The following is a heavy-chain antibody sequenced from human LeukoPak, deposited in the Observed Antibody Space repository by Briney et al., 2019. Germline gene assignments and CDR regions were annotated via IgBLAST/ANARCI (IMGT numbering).Heavy chain of an antibody. V-gene: IGHV3-9*01. CDR3: AKVDG. CDR2: ISWNSGSI. J-gene: IGHJ5*02. CDR1: GFTFSSYS. Sequence: GGSLRLSCAASGFTFSSYSMNWVRQAPGKGLEWVSGISWNSGSIGYADSVKGRFTISRDNAKNSLYLQMNSLRAEDTALYYCAKVDGWGQGTLVTVSS.